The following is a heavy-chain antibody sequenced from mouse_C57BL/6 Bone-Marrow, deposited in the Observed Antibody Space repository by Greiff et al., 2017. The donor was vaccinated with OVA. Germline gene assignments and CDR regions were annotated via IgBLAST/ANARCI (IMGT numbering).Heavy chain of an antibody. CDR1: GYTFTAYE. D-gene: IGHD1-1*01. J-gene: IGHJ1*03. V-gene: IGHV1-15*01. Sequence: QVQLQQSGAELVRPGASVTLSCKASGYTFTAYEMHWVKQTPVHGLEWIGAIDPETGGTAYNQKFKGKAILTADKSSSTAYLVLRSRTSADSAVYYCTTYGSFYWYFDFWGTGTTVTVSS. CDR2: IDPETGGT. CDR3: TTYGSFYWYFDF.